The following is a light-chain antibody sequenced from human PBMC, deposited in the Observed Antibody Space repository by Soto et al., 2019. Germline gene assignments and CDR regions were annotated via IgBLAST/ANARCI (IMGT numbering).Light chain of an antibody. CDR1: SSNIGAHYD. J-gene: IGLJ2*01. CDR2: GNN. Sequence: QSVLTQPPSVSGAPGQTVTISCTGASSNIGAHYDVHWYQQLPGSAPKVLIYGNNNRPSGVPDRCSGSKSGSSASLAITGLQAEDEADYYCQSFDTNLSVIFGGGTKLTVL. CDR3: QSFDTNLSVI. V-gene: IGLV1-40*01.